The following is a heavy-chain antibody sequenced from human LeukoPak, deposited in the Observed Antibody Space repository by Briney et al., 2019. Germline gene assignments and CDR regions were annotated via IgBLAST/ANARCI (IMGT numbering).Heavy chain of an antibody. CDR1: GFTFGDYA. D-gene: IGHD3-10*01. Sequence: GGSLRLSCTASGFTFGDYAMSWVRQAPGKGLEWVGFIRSKAYGGTTEYAASVKGRFTISRDNAKNSLYLQMNSLRAEDTAVYYCARGGTYYYGSGTYNWFDPWGQGTLVTVSS. J-gene: IGHJ5*02. V-gene: IGHV3-49*04. CDR3: ARGGTYYYGSGTYNWFDP. CDR2: IRSKAYGGTT.